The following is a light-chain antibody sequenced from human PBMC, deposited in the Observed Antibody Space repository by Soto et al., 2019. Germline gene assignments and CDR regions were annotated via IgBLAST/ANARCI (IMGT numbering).Light chain of an antibody. CDR1: QSVSNK. CDR2: DAS. Sequence: EILLTQSPATLSLSPGERATLSCRASQSVSNKLAWYQQKPGQAPRLLIYDASNRAAGIPARFSGSGSGTDFTLTISSLEPEDVAVYYCQQRNNWPPIIFGQGTRLDSK. V-gene: IGKV3-11*01. CDR3: QQRNNWPPII. J-gene: IGKJ5*01.